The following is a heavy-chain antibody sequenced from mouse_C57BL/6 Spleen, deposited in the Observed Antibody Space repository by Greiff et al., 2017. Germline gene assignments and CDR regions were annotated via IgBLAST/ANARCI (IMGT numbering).Heavy chain of an antibody. D-gene: IGHD2-3*01. J-gene: IGHJ4*01. V-gene: IGHV2-6*03. CDR1: GFSLTSYG. Sequence: QVQLKESGPGLVAPSQSLSITCTVSGFSLTSYGVHWVRQPPGKGLEWLVVIWSDGSTTYNSALKSRLSISKDNSKSQVFLKMNSLQTDDTAMYYCARGYDGHYYAMDYWGQGTSVTVSS. CDR2: IWSDGST. CDR3: ARGYDGHYYAMDY.